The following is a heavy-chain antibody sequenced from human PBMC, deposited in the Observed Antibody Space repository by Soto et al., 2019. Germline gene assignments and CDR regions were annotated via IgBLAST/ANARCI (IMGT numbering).Heavy chain of an antibody. Sequence: SETLSLTCTVSGGSITTSSSRYYWDWIRQPPGKGLEWIGTIYYSGSTYYNPSLKSRVIISVDTTKNQVSLKLSSVTAADTAVYYCARRWYYYGSGGVFDIWGQGTRVT. D-gene: IGHD3-10*01. CDR1: GGSITTSSSRYY. CDR2: IYYSGST. CDR3: ARRWYYYGSGGVFDI. V-gene: IGHV4-39*01. J-gene: IGHJ3*02.